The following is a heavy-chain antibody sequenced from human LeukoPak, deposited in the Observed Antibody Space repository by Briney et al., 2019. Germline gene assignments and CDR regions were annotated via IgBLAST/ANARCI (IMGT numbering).Heavy chain of an antibody. Sequence: ASVKVSCKASGGTFSSYAISWVRQAPGQGLEWMAGIIPIFGTANYAQKFQGRVTITADESTSTAYMELSSLRSEDTAVYYCASPSDDYDSSGYYFRWFDPWGQGTLVTVSS. CDR1: GGTFSSYA. V-gene: IGHV1-69*01. J-gene: IGHJ5*02. CDR3: ASPSDDYDSSGYYFRWFDP. D-gene: IGHD3-22*01. CDR2: IIPIFGTA.